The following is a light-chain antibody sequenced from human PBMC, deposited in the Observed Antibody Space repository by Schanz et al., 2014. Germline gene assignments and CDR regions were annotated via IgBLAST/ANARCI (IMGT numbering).Light chain of an antibody. V-gene: IGLV2-8*01. Sequence: QSALTQPPSASGSPGQSVTISCTGTSSDVGGYNYVSWHQQHPGKAPKLMIYEVSKRPSGGPDRFSGSKSGNTVSRTVFGLQAEDEADDSCSSYAGSSNWVFGGGTKLTVL. CDR2: EVS. CDR1: SSDVGGYNY. CDR3: SSYAGSSNWV. J-gene: IGLJ3*02.